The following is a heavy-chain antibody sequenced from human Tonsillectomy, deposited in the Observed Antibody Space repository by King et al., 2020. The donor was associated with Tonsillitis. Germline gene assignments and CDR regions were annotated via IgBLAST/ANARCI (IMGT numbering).Heavy chain of an antibody. CDR2: ISYDGSNK. Sequence: VQLVESGGGVVQPGRSLRLSCAASGFTFSSYGMHWVRQAPGKGLEWVAVISYDGSNKYYADSVKGRFTISRDNSKNTLYLQMNSLRAEDTAVYYCAKEGPPLWFGELSGYFQHWGRAPWSPSPQ. CDR1: GFTFSSYG. V-gene: IGHV3-30*18. J-gene: IGHJ1*01. CDR3: AKEGPPLWFGELSGYFQH. D-gene: IGHD3-10*01.